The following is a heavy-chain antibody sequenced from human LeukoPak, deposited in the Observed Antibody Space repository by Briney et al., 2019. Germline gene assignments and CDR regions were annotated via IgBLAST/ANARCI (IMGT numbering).Heavy chain of an antibody. CDR1: GYSISSGYY. D-gene: IGHD6-13*01. Sequence: PSETLSLTXAVSGYSISSGYYWGWIRQPPGKGLERIGSIYHSGSTYYNPSLKSRVTISVDTSKNQFSLKLSSVTAADTAVYYCARIAAAGRSYYYYYMDVWGKGTTVTVSS. CDR2: IYHSGST. CDR3: ARIAAAGRSYYYYYMDV. V-gene: IGHV4-38-2*01. J-gene: IGHJ6*03.